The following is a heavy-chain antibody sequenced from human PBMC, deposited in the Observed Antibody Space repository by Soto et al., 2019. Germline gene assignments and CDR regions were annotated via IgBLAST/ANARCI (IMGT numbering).Heavy chain of an antibody. CDR1: GFTFSSYA. J-gene: IGHJ5*02. D-gene: IGHD2-15*01. Sequence: GGSLRLSCAASGFTFSSYAMSWFRQAPGKGLEWVSAISGSGGSTYYADSVKGRFTISRDNSKNTLYLQMNSLRAEDTAVYYCAKDCSGGSCYSSWFDPWGQGTLVTVSS. CDR3: AKDCSGGSCYSSWFDP. CDR2: ISGSGGST. V-gene: IGHV3-23*01.